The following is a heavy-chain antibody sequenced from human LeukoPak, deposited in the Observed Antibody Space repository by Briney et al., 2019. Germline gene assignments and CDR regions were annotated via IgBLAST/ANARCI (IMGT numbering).Heavy chain of an antibody. D-gene: IGHD6-13*01. Sequence: PSGTLSLTCAVSGGSISSSNWWSWVRQPPGKGLEWIGSIYYSGSTYYNPSLKSRVTISVDTSKNQFSLKLSSVTAADTAVYYCARELLFSSSYDYWGQGTLVTVSS. CDR3: ARELLFSSSYDY. J-gene: IGHJ4*02. CDR1: GGSISSSNW. CDR2: IYYSGST. V-gene: IGHV4-4*02.